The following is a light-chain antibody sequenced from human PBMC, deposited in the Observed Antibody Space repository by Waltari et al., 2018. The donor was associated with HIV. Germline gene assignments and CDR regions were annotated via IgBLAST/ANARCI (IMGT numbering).Light chain of an antibody. J-gene: IGLJ3*02. CDR2: DND. V-gene: IGLV1-51*01. Sequence: QSVLTQPPSVSAAPGQKVTISCSASGPTTGNNYVLWYQQLPGTAPKLLIYDNDKRPSGIPDRFSGSKSGASATLGITGLQTEDEADYYCGTWDSTLSVWVFGGGTKLTVL. CDR3: GTWDSTLSVWV. CDR1: GPTTGNNY.